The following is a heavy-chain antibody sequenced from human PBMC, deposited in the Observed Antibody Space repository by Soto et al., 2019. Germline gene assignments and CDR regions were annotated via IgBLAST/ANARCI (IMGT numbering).Heavy chain of an antibody. CDR1: GYTFTGYY. J-gene: IGHJ4*02. CDR2: INPNSGGT. D-gene: IGHD6-13*01. CDR3: ARDSQQLDGGYYFDD. Sequence: ASVKVSCKASGYTFTGYYMHWVRQAPGQGLEWMGWINPNSGGTNYAQKFQGWVTMTRDTSISTAYMELSRLRSDDTAVYYCARDSQQLDGGYYFDDWGQGTLVTVSS. V-gene: IGHV1-2*04.